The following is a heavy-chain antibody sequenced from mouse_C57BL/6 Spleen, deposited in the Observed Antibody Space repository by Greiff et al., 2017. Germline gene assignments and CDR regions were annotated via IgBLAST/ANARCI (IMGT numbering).Heavy chain of an antibody. CDR3: TLYGNYGGKD. CDR1: GYTFTDYE. Sequence: QVQLKESGAELVRPGASVTLSCKASGYTFTDYEMHWVKQTPVHGLEWLGAIDPETGGTAYNQKFKGKAILTADKSSSTAYMELRSLTSEDSAVYYCTLYGNYGGKDWGQGTTLTVSS. D-gene: IGHD2-1*01. V-gene: IGHV1-15*01. J-gene: IGHJ2*01. CDR2: IDPETGGT.